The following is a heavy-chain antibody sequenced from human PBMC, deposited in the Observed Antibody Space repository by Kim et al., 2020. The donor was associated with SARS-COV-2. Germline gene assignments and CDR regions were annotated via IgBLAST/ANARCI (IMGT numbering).Heavy chain of an antibody. Sequence: ADSVQGRFTITRANSKYPLYLQMNSLRAEDTAVYYCARGPLVGATGPFDYWGQGTLVTVSS. J-gene: IGHJ4*02. D-gene: IGHD1-26*01. V-gene: IGHV3-30*07. CDR3: ARGPLVGATGPFDY.